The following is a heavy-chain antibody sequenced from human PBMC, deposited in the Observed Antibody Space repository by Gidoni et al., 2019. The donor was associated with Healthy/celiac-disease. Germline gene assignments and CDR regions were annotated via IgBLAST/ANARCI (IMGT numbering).Heavy chain of an antibody. V-gene: IGHV3-30*18. CDR2: ISYCGSNN. Sequence: QVQLVETGGGVVQPASALRLSCAASGFTFSSYGMHWVRQAPGKGLVWVAVISYCGSNNYYADSVKCRFTISRDNSKNTLYLQMNGLRAEDTAVYYCAKDLRAAAGTWQGDYWGQGTLVTVSS. CDR3: AKDLRAAAGTWQGDY. D-gene: IGHD6-13*01. J-gene: IGHJ4*02. CDR1: GFTFSSYG.